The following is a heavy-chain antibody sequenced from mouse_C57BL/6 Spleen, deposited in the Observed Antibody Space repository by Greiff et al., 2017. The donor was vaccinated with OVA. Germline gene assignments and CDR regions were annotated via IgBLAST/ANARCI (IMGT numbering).Heavy chain of an antibody. J-gene: IGHJ1*03. D-gene: IGHD1-1*01. CDR3: ARRGIATVVARYFDV. CDR1: GYTFTDYN. V-gene: IGHV1-18*01. CDR2: INPNNGGT. Sequence: EVQVVESGPELVKPGASVKIPCKASGYTFTDYNMDWVKQSHGKSLEWIGDINPNNGGTIYNQKFKGKATLTVDKSSSTAYMELRSLTSEDTAVYYCARRGIATVVARYFDVWGTGTTVTVSS.